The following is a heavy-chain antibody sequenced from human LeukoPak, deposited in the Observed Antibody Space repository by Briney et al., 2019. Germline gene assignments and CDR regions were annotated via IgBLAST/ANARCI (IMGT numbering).Heavy chain of an antibody. CDR2: IKHIGPTT. CDR3: ARAGELRYMDV. J-gene: IGHJ6*03. D-gene: IGHD3-16*01. CDR1: GFTFNDYY. V-gene: IGHV3-11*04. Sequence: GGSLRLSCAASGFTFNDYYMTWIRQAPGKGLEWVSTIKHIGPTTYYTDSVKGRFTISRDNAKNSLFLQMSSLRADDTAIYYCARAGELRYMDVWGKGTAVTVSS.